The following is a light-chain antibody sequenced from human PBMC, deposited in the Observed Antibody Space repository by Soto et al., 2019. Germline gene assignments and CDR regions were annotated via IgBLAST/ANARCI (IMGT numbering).Light chain of an antibody. CDR1: SSDVGGSNL. CDR3: CSYAGNSLWV. V-gene: IGLV2-11*01. CDR2: DVI. J-gene: IGLJ3*02. Sequence: QSALTQPRSVSGSPGQSVSISCTGTSSDVGGSNLVSWYQQHAGRAPKLVIYDVIKRPSGVPDRFSGSKSGNTASLTISGLQVEXEADYYCCSYAGNSLWVFGGGTQLTVL.